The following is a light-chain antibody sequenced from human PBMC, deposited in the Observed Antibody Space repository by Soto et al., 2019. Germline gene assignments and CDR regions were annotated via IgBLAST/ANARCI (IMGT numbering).Light chain of an antibody. J-gene: IGLJ2*01. V-gene: IGLV2-14*03. CDR3: SSYSSTTTPDV. CDR2: DVS. CDR1: GSDVGGSKF. Sequence: QSALTQPASVSGSPGQSITISCTGTGSDVGGSKFVSWYQQHPVKAPKLLIYDVSNRPSGVSYRFSGSKSGSTASLTISGLQAEDEADYYCSSYSSTTTPDVFGGGTKLTVL.